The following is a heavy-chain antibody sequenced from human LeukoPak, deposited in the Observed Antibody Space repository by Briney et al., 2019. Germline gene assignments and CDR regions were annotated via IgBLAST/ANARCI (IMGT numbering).Heavy chain of an antibody. CDR2: ISYDGSNK. V-gene: IGHV3-30*18. CDR1: GFTFSSYG. J-gene: IGHJ3*02. CDR3: AKARPPNLTKPLLYGDAFDI. D-gene: IGHD2/OR15-2a*01. Sequence: GRALRLSCAASGFTFSSYGMHWVRQAPGKGLEWVAVISYDGSNKYYADSVKARFTISSDISQNTLYLQMNSMRSEDTAVYYCAKARPPNLTKPLLYGDAFDIWGQGTMVTVSS.